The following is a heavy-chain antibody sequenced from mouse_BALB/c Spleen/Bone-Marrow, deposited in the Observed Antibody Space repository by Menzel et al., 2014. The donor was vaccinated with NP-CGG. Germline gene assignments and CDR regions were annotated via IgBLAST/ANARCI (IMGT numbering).Heavy chain of an antibody. Sequence: DLVKPGASVKLSCKASGYTFTSYWINWIKPRPGQGLEWIGRIAPGSGSTYYNEMFKGKATLTVDTSSSTAYIQLSSLSSGDSAVYFCAYYRYDVNYWGQGTTLTVSS. J-gene: IGHJ2*01. CDR3: AYYRYDVNY. D-gene: IGHD2-14*01. CDR1: GYTFTSYW. CDR2: IAPGSGST. V-gene: IGHV1S41*01.